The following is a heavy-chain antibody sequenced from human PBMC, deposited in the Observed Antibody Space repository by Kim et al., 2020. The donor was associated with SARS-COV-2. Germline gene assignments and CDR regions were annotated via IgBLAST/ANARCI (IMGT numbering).Heavy chain of an antibody. J-gene: IGHJ4*02. Sequence: GGSLRLSCEASGFSFTRHWMSWVRQTPGKGLEWVANINRDGSAKFYVGYVEGRFTVSRDDAKSSVYLQMDSLRVEDTALYFCARGSIDSSGVDFWGQGTLVTVST. CDR2: INRDGSAK. CDR1: GFSFTRHW. CDR3: ARGSIDSSGVDF. D-gene: IGHD3-22*01. V-gene: IGHV3-7*03.